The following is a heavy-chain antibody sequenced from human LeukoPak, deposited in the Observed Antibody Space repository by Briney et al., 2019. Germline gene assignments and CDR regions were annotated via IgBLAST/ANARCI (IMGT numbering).Heavy chain of an antibody. CDR3: ARVGAHSRYYFEY. V-gene: IGHV4-39*07. CDR1: GGSISSSSYY. CDR2: IYSSGST. Sequence: SETLSLTCTVSGGSISSSSYYWGWIRQPPGKGLEWIGRIYSSGSTNYNPSLKSRVTMSVDTSKNQVSLKLSSVTAADTAVYYCARVGAHSRYYFEYWGQGTLVTVSS. D-gene: IGHD2-15*01. J-gene: IGHJ4*02.